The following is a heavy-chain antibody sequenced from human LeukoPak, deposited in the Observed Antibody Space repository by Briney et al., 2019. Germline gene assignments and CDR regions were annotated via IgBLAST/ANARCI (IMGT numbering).Heavy chain of an antibody. J-gene: IGHJ6*03. CDR3: AKSSTTGGYDFWSGSPPYMDV. D-gene: IGHD3-3*01. V-gene: IGHV3-9*01. CDR2: ISWNSGSI. Sequence: GGSLRLSCAASGFTFDDYAMHWVRQAPGKGLEWVSGISWNSGSIGYADSVKGRFTISRDNAKNSLYLQMNSLRAEDTAVYYCAKSSTTGGYDFWSGSPPYMDVWGKGTTVTVSS. CDR1: GFTFDDYA.